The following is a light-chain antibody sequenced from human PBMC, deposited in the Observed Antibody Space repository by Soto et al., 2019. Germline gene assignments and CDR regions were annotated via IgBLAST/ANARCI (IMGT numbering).Light chain of an antibody. CDR2: GAS. CDR1: QSVGSD. V-gene: IGKV3-20*01. Sequence: EIVMTQSPATLSVSPGERATLSCRASQSVGSDLAWYQQKPCQAPRLVIYGASSRATGIPDRFSGSGSGTDFTLTISRLEPEDFAVYYCQQYGSSPQTFGQGTKVDIK. J-gene: IGKJ1*01. CDR3: QQYGSSPQT.